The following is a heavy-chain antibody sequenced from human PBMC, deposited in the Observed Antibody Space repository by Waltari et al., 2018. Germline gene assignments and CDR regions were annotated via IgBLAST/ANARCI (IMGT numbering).Heavy chain of an antibody. V-gene: IGHV1-58*01. CDR3: AAESWGVGATDYYGMDV. CDR1: GFTFTSSA. CDR2: IVVGSGNT. Sequence: QMQLVQSGPEVKKPGTSVKVSCKASGFTFTSSAVQWVRQARGQRLEWIGWIVVGSGNTNYAQKFQERVTITRDMSTSTAYMELSSLRSEDTAVYCCAAESWGVGATDYYGMDVWGQGTTVTVSS. D-gene: IGHD1-26*01. J-gene: IGHJ6*02.